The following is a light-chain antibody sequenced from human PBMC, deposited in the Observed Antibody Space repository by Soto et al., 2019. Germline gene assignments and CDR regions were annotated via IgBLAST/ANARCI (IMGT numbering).Light chain of an antibody. CDR1: QGISNY. Sequence: IQMTQSPSSLSASVGDRVTITCRASQGISNYLAWYQQKPGKSPRLLIYAASTLQSGVPSRFSGSGSGTDFTLTISSLQPEDVATYYCQKYNSAPQITFGGGTKVDIK. CDR3: QKYNSAPQIT. CDR2: AAS. V-gene: IGKV1-27*01. J-gene: IGKJ4*01.